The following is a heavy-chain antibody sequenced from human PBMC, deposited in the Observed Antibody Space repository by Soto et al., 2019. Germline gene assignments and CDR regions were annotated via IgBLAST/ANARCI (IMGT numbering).Heavy chain of an antibody. CDR2: ISYDGNNK. D-gene: IGHD4-17*01. V-gene: IGHV3-30*03. Sequence: QVQLVESGGGVVQPGKSLRLSCAAYGFTFGSSGMHWVRKAPDKGLEWVTFISYDGNNKYYADSVKGRFTVSRDNSENTLYLQMNTLRAEDTALYYCVTRYTVTPYLFDYWGQGTLVTVSS. CDR1: GFTFGSSG. CDR3: VTRYTVTPYLFDY. J-gene: IGHJ4*02.